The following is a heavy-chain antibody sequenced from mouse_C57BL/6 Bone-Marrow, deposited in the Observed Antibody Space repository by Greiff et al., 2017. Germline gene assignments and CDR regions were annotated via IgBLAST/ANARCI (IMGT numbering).Heavy chain of an antibody. CDR3: ARGITTVVATDWYFDV. V-gene: IGHV1-81*01. CDR1: GYTFTSYG. D-gene: IGHD1-1*01. CDR2: IHPNSGST. J-gene: IGHJ1*03. Sequence: QVQLQQSGAELARPGASVKLSCKASGYTFTSYGISWVKQRTGQGLEWIGMIHPNSGSTNYNEKFKSKATLTVDKSSSTAYMQLSSLTSEDSAVYYCARGITTVVATDWYFDVWGTGTTVTVSS.